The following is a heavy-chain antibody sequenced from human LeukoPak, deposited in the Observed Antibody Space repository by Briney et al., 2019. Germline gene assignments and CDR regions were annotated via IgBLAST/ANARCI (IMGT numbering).Heavy chain of an antibody. CDR1: GFTFSGYG. J-gene: IGHJ4*02. Sequence: PGGSLGLSCATSGFTFSGYGMHWVRQAPGKGLEWVTVIWSDGSNKYCADSVKGRFTISRDNSKNTLYLQMNSLRAEDAAVYYCVRGYYAGRGHHFEYWGQGTLVTVSS. CDR3: VRGYYAGRGHHFEY. CDR2: IWSDGSNK. D-gene: IGHD3-22*01. V-gene: IGHV3-33*01.